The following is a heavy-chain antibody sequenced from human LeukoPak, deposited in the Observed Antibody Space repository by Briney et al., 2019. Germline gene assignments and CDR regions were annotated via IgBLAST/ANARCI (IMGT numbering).Heavy chain of an antibody. CDR1: GGSISSYY. V-gene: IGHV4-4*07. CDR3: ARATQEMFGSGSGGKNAFDI. CDR2: IYTSGST. J-gene: IGHJ3*02. Sequence: SETLSLTCTVSGGSISSYYWSWIRQPAGKGLEWIGRIYTSGSTNYNPSLKSRVTMSVDTSKNQFSLKLSSVTAADTAVYYCARATQEMFGSGSGGKNAFDIWGQGTMVTVSS. D-gene: IGHD3-10*01.